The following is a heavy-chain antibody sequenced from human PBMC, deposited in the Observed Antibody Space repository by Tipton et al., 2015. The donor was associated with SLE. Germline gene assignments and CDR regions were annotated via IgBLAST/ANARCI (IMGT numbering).Heavy chain of an antibody. J-gene: IGHJ1*01. Sequence: TLSLTCAVYGGSFSGYYWSWIRQPPGKGLEWIGYIYTSGSTNYNPSLKSRVTISVDTSKNQFSLKLSSVTAADTAVYYCARQGEQQLVPAEYFQHWGQGTLVTVSS. V-gene: IGHV4-4*09. D-gene: IGHD6-13*01. CDR3: ARQGEQQLVPAEYFQH. CDR2: IYTSGST. CDR1: GGSFSGYY.